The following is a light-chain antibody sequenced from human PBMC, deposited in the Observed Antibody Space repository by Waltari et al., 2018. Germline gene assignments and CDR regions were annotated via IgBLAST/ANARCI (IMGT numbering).Light chain of an antibody. CDR1: QSVGRY. Sequence: IVLTQSPGTLSVFPGERATLSCKASQSVGRYLAWYQQRPGQAPRLLIYDISTRATGVPARFSGSGSGTDFTLTISSPEPEDSAVYYCQQRSVRPPVTFGPGTRLEIK. CDR3: QQRSVRPPVT. V-gene: IGKV3-11*01. CDR2: DIS. J-gene: IGKJ5*01.